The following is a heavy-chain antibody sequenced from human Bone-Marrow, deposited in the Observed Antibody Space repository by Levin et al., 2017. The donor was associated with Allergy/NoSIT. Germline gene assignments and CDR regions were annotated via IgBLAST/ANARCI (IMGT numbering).Heavy chain of an antibody. J-gene: IGHJ4*02. Sequence: ESGPTLVKPTQTLTLTCTFSGFSLTTSGMGVGWTRQPPGKALEWLAHIYWDDDKYYSPYLKTRLTITKDTSRNQVVLTMTNMDPVDTATYFCARSRQYCSGGSCYAIFHFDYWGQGALVTVSS. D-gene: IGHD2-15*01. CDR2: IYWDDDK. CDR3: ARSRQYCSGGSCYAIFHFDY. V-gene: IGHV2-5*02. CDR1: GFSLTTSGMG.